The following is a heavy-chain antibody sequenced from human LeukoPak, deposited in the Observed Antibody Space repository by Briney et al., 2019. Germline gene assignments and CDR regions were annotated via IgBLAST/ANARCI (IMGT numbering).Heavy chain of an antibody. CDR1: GGSFSGYY. CDR3: ARGLGDSSGYYFDY. J-gene: IGHJ4*02. CDR2: INHSGST. Sequence: SETLSLTCAVYGGSFSGYYWSWIRQPPGKGLEWIGEINHSGSTNYNPSLKSRVTISVDTSKNQSSLKLSSVTAADTAVYYCARGLGDSSGYYFDYWGQGTLVTVSS. D-gene: IGHD3-22*01. V-gene: IGHV4-34*01.